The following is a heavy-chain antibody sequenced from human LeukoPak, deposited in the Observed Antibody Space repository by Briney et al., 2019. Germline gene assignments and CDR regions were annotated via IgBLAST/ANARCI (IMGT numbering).Heavy chain of an antibody. J-gene: IGHJ5*02. V-gene: IGHV4-31*03. Sequence: SQTLSLTCTVSGGSISSGGYYWSWIRQHPGKGLEWIGYIYYSRSTYYNPSLKSRVTISVDTSKNQFSLKLSSVTAADTAVYYCARDYSNPSGFDPWGQGTLVTVSS. CDR2: IYYSRST. CDR1: GGSISSGGYY. CDR3: ARDYSNPSGFDP. D-gene: IGHD4-11*01.